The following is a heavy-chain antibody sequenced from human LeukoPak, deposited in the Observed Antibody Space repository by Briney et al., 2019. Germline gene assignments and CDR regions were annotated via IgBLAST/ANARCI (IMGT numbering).Heavy chain of an antibody. CDR2: ISWNSGSI. D-gene: IGHD1-26*01. CDR3: AKDRDSGSYHPDAFDI. J-gene: IGHJ3*02. Sequence: PGRSLRLSCAASGFTFDDYAMHWVRQAPGKGLEWVSGISWNSGSIGYADSVKGRFTISRDNAKNSLYLQMNSLRAEDTALYYCAKDRDSGSYHPDAFDIWGQGTMVTVSS. CDR1: GFTFDDYA. V-gene: IGHV3-9*01.